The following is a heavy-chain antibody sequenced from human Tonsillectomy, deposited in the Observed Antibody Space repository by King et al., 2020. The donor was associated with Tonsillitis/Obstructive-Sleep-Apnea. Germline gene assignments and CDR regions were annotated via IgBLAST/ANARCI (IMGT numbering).Heavy chain of an antibody. Sequence: QLVQSGAEVKKPGASVKVSCKASGYTFTSYDISWVRQAPGQGLEWMGWISVHNGDTNYAQKVQGRVTMTTDTSTSTAYMELRSLRSDDTAVYYCARGRGKYCSGGSCEDFYYYMDVWGKGTTASVSS. CDR1: GYTFTSYD. CDR2: ISVHNGDT. J-gene: IGHJ6*03. D-gene: IGHD2-15*01. V-gene: IGHV1-18*01. CDR3: ARGRGKYCSGGSCEDFYYYMDV.